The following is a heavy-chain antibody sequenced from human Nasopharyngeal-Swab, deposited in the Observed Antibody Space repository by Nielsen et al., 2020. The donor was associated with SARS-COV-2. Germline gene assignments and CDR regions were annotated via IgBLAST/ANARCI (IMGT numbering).Heavy chain of an antibody. CDR2: IYYSGST. V-gene: IGHV4-31*02. CDR3: ARDRVVPAAMWAYYYYYGMDV. D-gene: IGHD2-2*01. Sequence: WIRRPPGKGLEWIGYIYYSGSTYYNPSLKSRVTISVDTSKNQFSLKLSSVTAADTAVYYCARDRVVPAAMWAYYYYYGMDVWGQGTTVTVSS. J-gene: IGHJ6*02.